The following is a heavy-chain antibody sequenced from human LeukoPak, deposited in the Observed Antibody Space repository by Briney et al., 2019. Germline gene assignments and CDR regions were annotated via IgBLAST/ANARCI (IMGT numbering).Heavy chain of an antibody. CDR2: ISSSSSYI. CDR3: ARARARDIVVVPADPHFDY. J-gene: IGHJ4*02. Sequence: GSLRLSCAASGFTFSSYSMNWVRQAPGKGLEGVSSISSSSSYIYYADSVKGRFTISRDNAKNSLYLQMNSLRAEDTAVYYCARARARDIVVVPADPHFDYWGQGTLVTVSS. D-gene: IGHD2-2*01. CDR1: GFTFSSYS. V-gene: IGHV3-21*01.